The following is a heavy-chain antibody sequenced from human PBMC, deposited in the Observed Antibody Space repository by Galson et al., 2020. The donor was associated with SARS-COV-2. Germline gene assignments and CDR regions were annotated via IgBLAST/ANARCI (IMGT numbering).Heavy chain of an antibody. J-gene: IGHJ3*02. CDR1: GFTFSSYS. D-gene: IGHD1-1*01. CDR3: AKVSLWDDELMGAFDI. V-gene: IGHV3-21*01. CDR2: ISSSSYI. Sequence: KIGESLKISCAASGFTFSSYSMNWVRQAPGKGLEWVSSISSSSYIYYADSVKGRFTISRDNSKNTLYLQMNSLRAEDTAVYYCAKVSLWDDELMGAFDIWGQGTMVTVSS.